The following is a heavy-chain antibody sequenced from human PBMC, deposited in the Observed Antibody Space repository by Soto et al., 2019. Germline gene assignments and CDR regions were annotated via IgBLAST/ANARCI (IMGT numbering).Heavy chain of an antibody. CDR1: GFTFSSHW. Sequence: EVQLVESGGGLVQPGGSLRLACAASGFTFSSHWMYWVRQAPGKGLVLVSRINTDGSVTSYADSVKGRFTISRDNTKNTLFLLMNSLRTEDTAVYYGARYGSGAGDYWGQGTLVTVSS. CDR2: INTDGSVT. J-gene: IGHJ4*02. D-gene: IGHD6-19*01. CDR3: ARYGSGAGDY. V-gene: IGHV3-74*01.